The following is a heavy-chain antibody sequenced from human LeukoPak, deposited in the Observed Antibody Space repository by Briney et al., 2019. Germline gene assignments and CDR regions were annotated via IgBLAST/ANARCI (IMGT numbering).Heavy chain of an antibody. CDR1: GGSISSYY. V-gene: IGHV4-59*12. D-gene: IGHD3-10*01. CDR2: IYHSGST. CDR3: ARESVVRGMGFDY. Sequence: SETLSLTCTVSGGSISSYYWSWIRQPPGKGLEWIGYIYHSGSTYYNPSLKSRVTISVDRSKNQFSLKLSSVTAADTAVYYCARESVVRGMGFDYWGQGTLVTVSS. J-gene: IGHJ4*02.